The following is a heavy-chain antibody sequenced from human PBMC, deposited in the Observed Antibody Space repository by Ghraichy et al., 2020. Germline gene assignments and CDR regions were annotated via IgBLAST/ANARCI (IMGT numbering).Heavy chain of an antibody. CDR1: GGSISRSSYY. Sequence: SETLSLTCTVSGGSISRSSYYWSWIRQPPGKGLEWIGSIYYSGSTFRNPSLKSRVTISVDTSKNQFSLRLTSVTAADTAVYYCARHVADSSRYSYYFDYWGQGTPVTVSS. CDR2: IYYSGST. J-gene: IGHJ4*02. V-gene: IGHV4-39*01. CDR3: ARHVADSSRYSYYFDY. D-gene: IGHD3-22*01.